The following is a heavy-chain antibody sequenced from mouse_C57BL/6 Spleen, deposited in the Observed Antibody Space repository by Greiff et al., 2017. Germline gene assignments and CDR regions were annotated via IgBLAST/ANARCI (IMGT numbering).Heavy chain of an antibody. CDR3: ARGYSNYDY. J-gene: IGHJ2*01. CDR2: INPNNGGT. Sequence: VQLQQSGPELVKPGASVKISCKASGYTFTDYYMNWVKQSHGKSLEWIGDINPNNGGTSYNQKFKGKATLTVDKSSSTAYMGLRSLTSEDSAVYYCARGYSNYDYWGQGTTLTVSS. CDR1: GYTFTDYY. V-gene: IGHV1-26*01. D-gene: IGHD2-5*01.